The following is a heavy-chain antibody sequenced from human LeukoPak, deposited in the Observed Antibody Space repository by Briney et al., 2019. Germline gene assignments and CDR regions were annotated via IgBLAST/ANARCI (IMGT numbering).Heavy chain of an antibody. J-gene: IGHJ4*02. CDR1: GFPFSSYW. V-gene: IGHV3-74*01. CDR2: INSDGSST. CDR3: ARVRSHYYDADFDY. Sequence: PGGSLRLSCAASGFPFSSYWMHWVRQAPGKGLVWVSRINSDGSSTSYADSVKGRFTISRDNAKNTLYLQMNSLRAEDTAVYYCARVRSHYYDADFDYWGQGTLVTVSS. D-gene: IGHD3-22*01.